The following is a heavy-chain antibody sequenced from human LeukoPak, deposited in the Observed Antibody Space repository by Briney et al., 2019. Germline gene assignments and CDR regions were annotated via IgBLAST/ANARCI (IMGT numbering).Heavy chain of an antibody. CDR1: GGSITTSSYY. J-gene: IGHJ4*02. CDR3: ARDRGTAMVFDY. Sequence: SETPSLTCTVSGGSITTSSYYWGWIRQPPGKGLEWIGIIYYSGSTYYNPSLKGRVTISVDTSKNQFSLKLSSVTAADTAVYYCARDRGTAMVFDYWGQGTLVTVSS. V-gene: IGHV4-39*02. D-gene: IGHD5-18*01. CDR2: IYYSGST.